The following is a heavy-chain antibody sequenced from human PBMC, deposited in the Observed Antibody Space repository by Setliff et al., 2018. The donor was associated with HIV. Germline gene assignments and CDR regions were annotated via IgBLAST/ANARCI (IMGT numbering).Heavy chain of an antibody. CDR3: ARPVSKNFYGMDV. CDR1: GDSISSHY. Sequence: SETLSLTCTVSGDSISSHYWSWIRQPPGKGLEWIGTLYFSGSASYNSSLKSRVTISGDTSKNQFSLNLTSVTAADTAVYYCARPVSKNFYGMDVWGLGTTVTVSS. V-gene: IGHV4-59*11. J-gene: IGHJ6*02. CDR2: LYFSGSA.